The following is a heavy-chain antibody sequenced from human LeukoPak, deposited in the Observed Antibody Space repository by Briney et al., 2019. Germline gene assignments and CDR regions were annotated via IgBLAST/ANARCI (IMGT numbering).Heavy chain of an antibody. Sequence: GGSLRLSCAASGFSISHYYMTWVRQTPGKGLDWVSVIYTGGGTNYGDSVKGRFTISRDNSKNTLYLQINSLRADDTAIYYCARGQAYCGADCYSDWGQGTLVTVSS. V-gene: IGHV3-66*01. CDR1: GFSISHYY. CDR3: ARGQAYCGADCYSD. D-gene: IGHD2-21*02. CDR2: IYTGGGT. J-gene: IGHJ4*02.